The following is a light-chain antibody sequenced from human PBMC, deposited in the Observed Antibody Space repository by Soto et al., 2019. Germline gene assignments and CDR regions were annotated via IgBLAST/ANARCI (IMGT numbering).Light chain of an antibody. Sequence: EIVLTQSPGTVSLSPGERATLSCRASQSVSSNNLAWYQQKAGQAPRLLIFGASIRATGIPARFSSSGSGKDFTLTISRLEPEDFAVYYCQHYGSSPPMYTFGQGTKLEIK. CDR1: QSVSSNN. J-gene: IGKJ2*01. V-gene: IGKV3-20*01. CDR2: GAS. CDR3: QHYGSSPPMYT.